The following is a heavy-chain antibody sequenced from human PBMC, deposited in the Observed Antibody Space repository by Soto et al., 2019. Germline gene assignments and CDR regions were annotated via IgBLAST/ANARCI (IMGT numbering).Heavy chain of an antibody. CDR1: GYTFTSYG. Sequence: ASVKVSCKASGYTFTSYGISWVRQAPGQGLEWMGWISAYNGNTNYAQKLQGRVTMTTDTSTSTAYMELRSLRSDDTAVYYCARGIVGRGEMAAVLSDYWGQGTLVTVSS. J-gene: IGHJ4*02. CDR2: ISAYNGNT. D-gene: IGHD3-3*02. V-gene: IGHV1-18*01. CDR3: ARGIVGRGEMAAVLSDY.